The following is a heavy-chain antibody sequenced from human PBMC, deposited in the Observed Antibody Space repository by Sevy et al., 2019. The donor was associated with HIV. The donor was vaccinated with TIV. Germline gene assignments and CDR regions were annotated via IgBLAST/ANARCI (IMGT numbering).Heavy chain of an antibody. Sequence: GGSLRLSCAASGFTFSSYAMSWVRQAPGKGLEWVSAISGSGGSTYYADSVKGRFTISRDNSKNTLYLQMNSLKAEDTAVYYCAKAIYDSSGYRDWGQGTLVTVSS. CDR2: ISGSGGST. CDR1: GFTFSSYA. D-gene: IGHD3-22*01. J-gene: IGHJ4*02. V-gene: IGHV3-23*01. CDR3: AKAIYDSSGYRD.